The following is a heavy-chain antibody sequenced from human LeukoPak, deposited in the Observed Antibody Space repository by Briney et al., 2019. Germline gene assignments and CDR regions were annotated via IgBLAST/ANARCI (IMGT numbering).Heavy chain of an antibody. D-gene: IGHD1-1*01. CDR1: GFTFSSYE. CDR2: ITDSGSTI. V-gene: IGHV3-48*03. CDR3: ARERAVEDAFDI. Sequence: PGGSLRLSCAASGFTFSSYEMNWVRQAPGKGLEWVSYITDSGSTIYYADSVKGRFTISRDNAKNSLYLQINSLRVEDTAVYYCARERAVEDAFDIWGQGTMVTVSS. J-gene: IGHJ3*02.